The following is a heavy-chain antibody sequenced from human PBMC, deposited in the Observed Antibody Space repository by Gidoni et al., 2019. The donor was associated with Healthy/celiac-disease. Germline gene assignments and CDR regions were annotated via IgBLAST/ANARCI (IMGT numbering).Heavy chain of an antibody. CDR3: TRVPGSQQWLPLGWNWFDP. V-gene: IGHV3-49*03. Sequence: EVQLVESGGGLVQPGRSMRLSCTASGFTFGDYAMSWFRQVPGKGLEWVGFIRSKAYGGTTEYAASVKGRFTISRDDSKSIAYLQMNSLKTEDTAVYYCTRVPGSQQWLPLGWNWFDPWGQGTLVTVSS. D-gene: IGHD6-19*01. J-gene: IGHJ5*02. CDR2: IRSKAYGGTT. CDR1: GFTFGDYA.